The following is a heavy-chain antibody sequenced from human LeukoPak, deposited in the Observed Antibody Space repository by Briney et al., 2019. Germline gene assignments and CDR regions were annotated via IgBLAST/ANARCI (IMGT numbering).Heavy chain of an antibody. CDR1: RFSFSSYG. J-gene: IGHJ6*03. CDR2: ISRSSGNI. D-gene: IGHD3-22*01. V-gene: IGHV3-48*01. CDR3: ARENYYYDSSGYYYIYYIDV. Sequence: GGSLTLSCAASRFSFSSYGMNWVRQAPGQGLEWISYISRSSGNIHYADSVKGRFTISRDNAKNSLFLQMNSLRVEDTAVYYCARENYYYDSSGYYYIYYIDVWGKGTTVAVSS.